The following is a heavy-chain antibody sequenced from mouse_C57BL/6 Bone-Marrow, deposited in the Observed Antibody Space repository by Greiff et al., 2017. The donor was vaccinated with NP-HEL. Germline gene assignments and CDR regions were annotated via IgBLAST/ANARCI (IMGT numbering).Heavy chain of an antibody. CDR3: ARYYGSSFYWYFDV. V-gene: IGHV8-12*01. J-gene: IGHJ1*03. Sequence: QVQLKESGPGILQSSQTLSLTCSFSGFSLSTSGMGVSWIRQPSGKGLEWLAHIYWDDDKRYNPSLKSGLTISKDTSRNQVFLKITSVDTADTATYYCARYYGSSFYWYFDVWGTGTTVTVSS. D-gene: IGHD1-1*01. CDR1: GFSLSTSGMG. CDR2: IYWDDDK.